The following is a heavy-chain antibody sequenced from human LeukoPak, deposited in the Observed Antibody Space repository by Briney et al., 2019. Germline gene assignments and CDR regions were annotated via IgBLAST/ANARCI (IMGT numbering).Heavy chain of an antibody. CDR3: ATAPDRGSGSYYVGICLHY. J-gene: IGHJ4*02. CDR2: FDPEDGET. Sequence: ASVKVSCKVSGYTLTELSMHWVRQAPGKGLEWMGGFDPEDGETIYAQKFQGRVTMTEDTSTDTAYMELSSLRSEDTAVYYCATAPDRGSGSYYVGICLHYWGQGTLVTVSS. D-gene: IGHD3-10*01. CDR1: GYTLTELS. V-gene: IGHV1-24*01.